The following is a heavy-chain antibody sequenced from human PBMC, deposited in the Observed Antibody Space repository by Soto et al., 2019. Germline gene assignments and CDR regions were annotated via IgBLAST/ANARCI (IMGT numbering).Heavy chain of an antibody. V-gene: IGHV1-3*01. CDR2: INAGNCNT. CDR3: ARARVVPAAMRDFFDY. Sequence: QVQLVQSGAEVKKPGASLKVSCKASGYTFTSYAMHWVRQAPGKRLEWMGWINAGNCNTKYSQKFQGRVTITRDTSASTAYMELSSLRSEDTAVYYCARARVVPAAMRDFFDYWGQGTLVTVSS. J-gene: IGHJ4*02. CDR1: GYTFTSYA. D-gene: IGHD2-2*01.